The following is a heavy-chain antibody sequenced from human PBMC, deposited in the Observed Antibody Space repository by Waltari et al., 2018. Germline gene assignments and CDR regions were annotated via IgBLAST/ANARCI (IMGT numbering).Heavy chain of an antibody. D-gene: IGHD3-16*02. CDR1: GFSFMGFA. Sequence: EVQLLESAGGLVQPGEALRLYCAASGFSFMGFAMTWVRQAPGEGLECVASISGSGATPFYADSVKGRFTIVRDNSRDTVYLQMNSLRVDDSAVYYCAKGSRGYTNYFFDSWGQGTLVSVSS. V-gene: IGHV3-23*01. J-gene: IGHJ4*02. CDR3: AKGSRGYTNYFFDS. CDR2: ISGSGATP.